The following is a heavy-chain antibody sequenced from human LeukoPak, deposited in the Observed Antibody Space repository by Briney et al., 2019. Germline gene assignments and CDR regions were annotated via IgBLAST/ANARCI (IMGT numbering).Heavy chain of an antibody. J-gene: IGHJ4*02. CDR1: GGSISSYY. V-gene: IGHV4-59*01. D-gene: IGHD3-3*01. Sequence: PETLSLTCTVSGGSISSYYWSWIRQPPGKGLEWIGYIYYSGSTNYNPSLKSRVTISVDTSKNQFSLKLSSVTAADTAVYYCASGGYDFWSGYYAPFDYWGQGTLVTVSS. CDR2: IYYSGST. CDR3: ASGGYDFWSGYYAPFDY.